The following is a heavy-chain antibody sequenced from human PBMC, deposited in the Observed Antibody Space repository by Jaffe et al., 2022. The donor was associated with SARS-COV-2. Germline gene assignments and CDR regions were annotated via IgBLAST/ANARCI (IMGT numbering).Heavy chain of an antibody. Sequence: QVQLQESGPGLVKPSETLSLTCTVSGGSISSYYWSWIRQPPGKGLEWIGYIYYSGSTNYNPSLKSRVTISVDTSKNQFSLKLSSVTAADTAVYYCARDFLGGYDYGMDVWGQGTTVTVSS. D-gene: IGHD2-15*01. CDR3: ARDFLGGYDYGMDV. J-gene: IGHJ6*02. CDR1: GGSISSYY. V-gene: IGHV4-59*01. CDR2: IYYSGST.